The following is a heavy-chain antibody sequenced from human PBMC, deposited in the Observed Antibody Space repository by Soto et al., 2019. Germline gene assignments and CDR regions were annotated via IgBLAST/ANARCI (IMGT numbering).Heavy chain of an antibody. J-gene: IGHJ4*02. CDR2: ISYDGSTQ. CDR1: GFTFNFYA. Sequence: QVQLVESGGGVVQPGRSLRLSCAASGFTFNFYAMHWVGQAPGRGLGWVAIISYDGSTQYYADSVKGRFTISRDNSKNTLYLQMNSLRTEDTAVYYCARDLVIPVVRGSSDVFDCWGQGTLVTVSS. V-gene: IGHV3-30-3*01. D-gene: IGHD1-26*01. CDR3: ARDLVIPVVRGSSDVFDC.